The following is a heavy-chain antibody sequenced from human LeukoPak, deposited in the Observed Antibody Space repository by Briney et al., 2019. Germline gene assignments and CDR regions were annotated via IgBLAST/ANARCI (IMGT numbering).Heavy chain of an antibody. CDR2: INSDGSST. J-gene: IGHJ4*02. CDR1: GFTFSTYS. Sequence: GGSLRLSCAASGFTFSTYSMHWVRQAPGKGLVWVSRINSDGSSTSYADSVKGRFTISRDNAKNTLYLQMNSLRAEDTAVYYCARVGYSYGYDYWGQGTLVTVSS. D-gene: IGHD5-18*01. CDR3: ARVGYSYGYDY. V-gene: IGHV3-74*01.